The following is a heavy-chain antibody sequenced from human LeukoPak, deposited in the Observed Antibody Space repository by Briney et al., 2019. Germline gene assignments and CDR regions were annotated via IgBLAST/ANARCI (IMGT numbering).Heavy chain of an antibody. CDR1: GGSISSGGYS. V-gene: IGHV4-30-2*05. D-gene: IGHD3-10*01. CDR2: IYHSGST. Sequence: TLSLTCAVSGGSISSGGYSWSWIRQPPGKGLEWIGYIYHSGSTYYNPSLKSRITISIDTSENQFSLKLSSVTAADTAVYYCASVDYGSGSYLSYWGQGTLVTVSS. CDR3: ASVDYGSGSYLSY. J-gene: IGHJ4*02.